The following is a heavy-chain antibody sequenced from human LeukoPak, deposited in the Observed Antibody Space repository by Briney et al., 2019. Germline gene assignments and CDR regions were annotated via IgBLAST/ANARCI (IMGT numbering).Heavy chain of an antibody. CDR2: MNPYSGIT. V-gene: IGHV1-8*01. J-gene: IGHJ5*02. CDR3: ARSDGYNLIPYSTPSRPPVDP. Sequence: ASVKVSCKASGYTFTSSYDINWVRQAPGQGLEWMGWMNPYSGITGYTQKFQGRVTMTRDTSISTAYMELSSLRSEDTAVYYCARSDGYNLIPYSTPSRPPVDPWGQGTLVTVSS. CDR1: GYTFTSSYD. D-gene: IGHD5-24*01.